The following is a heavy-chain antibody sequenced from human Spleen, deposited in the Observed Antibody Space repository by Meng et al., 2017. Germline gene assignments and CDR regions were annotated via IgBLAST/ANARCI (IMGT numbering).Heavy chain of an antibody. V-gene: IGHV1-69*05. D-gene: IGHD6-19*01. CDR1: GGIFSNSV. CDR3: ARVAGSLGYFDY. J-gene: IGHJ4*02. Sequence: SVKVSCKAPGGIFSNSVVGWVRQAPGQGLEWMGGINGVFGTTNYAQKFQGRVTITTDESTSTVYMELARLTSEDTAVYFCARVAGSLGYFDYWGQGTLVTVSS. CDR2: INGVFGTT.